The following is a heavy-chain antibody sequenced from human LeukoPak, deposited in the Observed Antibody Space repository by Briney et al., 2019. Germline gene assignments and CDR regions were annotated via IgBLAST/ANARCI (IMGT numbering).Heavy chain of an antibody. V-gene: IGHV4-4*07. CDR2: IYTGGST. D-gene: IGHD2-15*01. Sequence: PSETLSLTCSVSGGSMNTHYWNWIRQPAGKGLEWIGRIYTGGSTNHNPSLKSRVTISVDTSKNQFSLKLSSVSAADTAVYYCAYSGGLWFDPWGQGTLVTVSS. CDR3: AYSGGLWFDP. J-gene: IGHJ5*02. CDR1: GGSMNTHY.